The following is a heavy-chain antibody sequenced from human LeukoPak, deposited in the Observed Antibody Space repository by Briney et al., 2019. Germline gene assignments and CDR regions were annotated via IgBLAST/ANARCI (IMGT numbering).Heavy chain of an antibody. CDR2: FDPEDGET. CDR3: AALGRYSSSWLEAFDI. Sequence: GASVKVSCTVSGYTLTELSMHWVRQTPAKGVEWMVGFDPEDGETIYAQKFQGRVTMTEDTSTDTAYMELSSLRSEDTAVYYYAALGRYSSSWLEAFDILGQGTMVTVSS. V-gene: IGHV1-24*01. J-gene: IGHJ3*02. CDR1: GYTLTELS. D-gene: IGHD6-13*01.